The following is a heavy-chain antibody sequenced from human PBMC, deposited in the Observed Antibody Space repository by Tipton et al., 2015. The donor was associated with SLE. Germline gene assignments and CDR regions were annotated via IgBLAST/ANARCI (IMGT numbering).Heavy chain of an antibody. J-gene: IGHJ2*01. D-gene: IGHD5-24*01. CDR2: INSDGSSA. CDR3: ARAIEMQTIGDWYFDL. CDR1: GFTFSSYW. Sequence: GSLRLSCAASGFTFSSYWMHWVRQAPGKGLVWVSRINSDGSSARYADSVKGRFTISRDNAKNTLYLQMNSLRAEDTAVYYCARAIEMQTIGDWYFDLWGRGTLVTVSS. V-gene: IGHV3-74*01.